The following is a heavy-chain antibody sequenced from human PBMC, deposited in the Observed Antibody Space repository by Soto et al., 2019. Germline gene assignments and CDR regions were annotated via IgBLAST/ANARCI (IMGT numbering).Heavy chain of an antibody. CDR3: ARGDTRLGELSHNY. CDR1: GGSVSSGGHS. J-gene: IGHJ4*02. Sequence: QLQLQESGSGHVKPSQTLSLTCVVSGGSVSSGGHSWSWIRQSPGKGLEWVGSIYQSEYAYYSPSLRSRVAISVGRSNNQVSLRMTSMTAADTAIYYCARGDTRLGELSHNYWGQGTLVTVSS. V-gene: IGHV4-30-2*06. CDR2: IYQSEYA. D-gene: IGHD3-16*02.